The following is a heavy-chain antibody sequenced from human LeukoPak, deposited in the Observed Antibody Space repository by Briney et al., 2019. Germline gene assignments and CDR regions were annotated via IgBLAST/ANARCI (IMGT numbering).Heavy chain of an antibody. J-gene: IGHJ4*02. CDR3: AKRTMSAFDS. CDR1: GLTFRTYA. CDR2: ISGSGNGT. Sequence: GGSLRLSCTASGLTFRTYAMNWVRQAPGKGLERLSGISGSGNGTYYAESVKGRFIISRDNSKNMVYLQMNSLTVEDTATYYCAKRTMSAFDSWGQGTLLIVSS. V-gene: IGHV3-23*01.